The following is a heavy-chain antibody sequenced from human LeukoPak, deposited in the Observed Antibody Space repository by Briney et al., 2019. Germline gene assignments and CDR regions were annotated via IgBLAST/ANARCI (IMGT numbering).Heavy chain of an antibody. CDR2: INPDGSDK. CDR3: ARLTTMVTTFVY. D-gene: IGHD4/OR15-4a*01. J-gene: IGHJ4*02. V-gene: IGHV3-7*01. CDR1: GFSITSYW. Sequence: PEGSLRLSCAASGFSITSYWMSWVRQAPGKGLEWVASINPDGSDKYYVDSVKGRFTISRDNADNSLYLQMNNLRAEDTAVYYCARLTTMVTTFVYWGQGALVTVSS.